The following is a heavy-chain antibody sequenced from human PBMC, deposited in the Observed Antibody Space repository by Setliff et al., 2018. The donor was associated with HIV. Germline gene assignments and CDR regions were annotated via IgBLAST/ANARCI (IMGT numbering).Heavy chain of an antibody. CDR3: ATLQSSGWPHGPEY. V-gene: IGHV3-30*01. J-gene: IGHJ4*02. Sequence: GGSLRLSCVASGFTFSTFAMHWVRQAPGKGPEWVSVITYDGSRTYYADSVKGRFTISRDNSKNTVYLQVNSLRPEDTAVYYCATLQSSGWPHGPEYWGQGILVTVSS. CDR1: GFTFSTFA. D-gene: IGHD6-19*01. CDR2: ITYDGSRT.